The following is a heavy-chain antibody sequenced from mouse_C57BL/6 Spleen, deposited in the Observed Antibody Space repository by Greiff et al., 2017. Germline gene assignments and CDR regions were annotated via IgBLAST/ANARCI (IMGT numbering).Heavy chain of an antibody. V-gene: IGHV2-2*01. CDR2: IWSGGST. CDR1: GFSLTSYG. Sequence: QVQLQQSGPGLVQPSQSLSITCTVSGFSLTSYGVHWVRQSPGKGLEWLGVIWSGGSTAYNAAFISRLSISKDNSKSQVFFKMNRLQADDTAIYYCARAHSSWYFDVWGAGTTVTVSS. J-gene: IGHJ1*01. CDR3: ARAHSSWYFDV. D-gene: IGHD1-3*01.